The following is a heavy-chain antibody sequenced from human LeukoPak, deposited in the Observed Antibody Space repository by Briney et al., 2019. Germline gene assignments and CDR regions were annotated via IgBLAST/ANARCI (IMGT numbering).Heavy chain of an antibody. J-gene: IGHJ5*02. CDR3: ARDRITIFGGGEGFDP. D-gene: IGHD3-3*01. CDR1: GFNFFTYG. CDR2: IYSGGST. Sequence: GRSLRLSCAASGFNFFTYGMHWVRQAPGKGLEWVSVIYSGGSTYYADSVKGRFTISRDNSKNTLYLQMNSLRAEDTAVYYCARDRITIFGGGEGFDPWGQGTLVTVSS. V-gene: IGHV3-66*01.